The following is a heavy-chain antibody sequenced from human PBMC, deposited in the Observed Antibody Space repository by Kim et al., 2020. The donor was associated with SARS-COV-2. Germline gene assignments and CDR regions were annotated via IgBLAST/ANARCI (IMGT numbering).Heavy chain of an antibody. CDR1: PGSINSYY. J-gene: IGHJ4*02. CDR3: AGGRPPRY. D-gene: IGHD6-6*01. V-gene: IGHV4-59*13. CDR2: MHHTGSS. Sequence: SETLSLTCTVSPGSINSYYWTWVRQTPGMGVEFIASMHHTGSSSYNPSLKSRVTMSLDMSKNDFSLQLMSVTTADTAVYYCAGGRPPRYWRRGTLVIVSS.